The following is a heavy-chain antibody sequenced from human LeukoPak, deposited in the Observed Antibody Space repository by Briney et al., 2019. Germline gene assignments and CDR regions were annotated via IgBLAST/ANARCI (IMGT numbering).Heavy chain of an antibody. J-gene: IGHJ4*02. D-gene: IGHD1-14*01. Sequence: ASVKVSCKTSGYTFTGYYMHWMRQAPGQGLEWMGWINLNSGGTNYAQKFQGRVIMTRDTPTSTAYMELNRLRFDDTAVYYCASWAGGNEPIASFDYWGQGTLVSVSS. V-gene: IGHV1-2*02. CDR1: GYTFTGYY. CDR2: INLNSGGT. CDR3: ASWAGGNEPIASFDY.